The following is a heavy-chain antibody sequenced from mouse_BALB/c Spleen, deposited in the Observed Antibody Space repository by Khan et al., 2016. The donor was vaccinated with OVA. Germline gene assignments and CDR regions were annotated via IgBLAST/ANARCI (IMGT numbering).Heavy chain of an antibody. Sequence: EVELVESGGGLVKPGGSLKLSCAASGFTFSTYAMSWIRQTPEKRLEWVATINSDGDYTYCPDSVTGRFTISRDNAKNTLYLQMSSLRSEDTATYYCARSPYGNFAYWGHGTLVTVSA. D-gene: IGHD2-1*01. CDR3: ARSPYGNFAY. CDR2: INSDGDYT. V-gene: IGHV5-9-3*01. CDR1: GFTFSTYA. J-gene: IGHJ3*01.